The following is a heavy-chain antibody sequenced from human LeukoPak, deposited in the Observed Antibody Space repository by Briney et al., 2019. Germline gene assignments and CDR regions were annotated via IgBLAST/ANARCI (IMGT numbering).Heavy chain of an antibody. CDR2: INENGGEQ. Sequence: GGSLRLSCAASGFALSSYWMTWVRQAPGKGVEWVANINENGGEQHYLDSVKGRFTISRDNAKKSLYLQMNSLRAEDAAVYYCARVRYSSDWYGDDAFDIWGQGTMVTVSS. CDR1: GFALSSYW. CDR3: ARVRYSSDWYGDDAFDI. D-gene: IGHD6-19*01. J-gene: IGHJ3*02. V-gene: IGHV3-7*01.